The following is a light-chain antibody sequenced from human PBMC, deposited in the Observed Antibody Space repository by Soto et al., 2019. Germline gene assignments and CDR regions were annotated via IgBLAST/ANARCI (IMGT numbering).Light chain of an antibody. CDR3: MQALQTPWT. CDR2: LGS. Sequence: VITQSPLTLPFTPLDPSSISCRSSQSLLHLNGYNSLDWYLQKPGRSPQLLIYLGSNRASGVPDRFSGSGSGTNFTLKISRVEAEDVGVYYCMQALQTPWTFGQGTKVDIK. V-gene: IGKV2-28*01. CDR1: QSLLHLNGYNS. J-gene: IGKJ1*01.